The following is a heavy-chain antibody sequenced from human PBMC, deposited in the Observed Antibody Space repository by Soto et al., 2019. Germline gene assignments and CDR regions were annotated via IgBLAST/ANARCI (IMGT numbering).Heavy chain of an antibody. J-gene: IGHJ3*02. CDR2: IWFDGSNK. Sequence: QVQLVESGGGVVQPGRSLRLSCAASGFTFSNYGMHWVRQAPGKGLEWVAVIWFDGSNKYYVDSVKGRFTISRDNSKNTLYLQMNSLRAEDTAVYYCARGDYAILTEGRNDAFDIWGQGTMVTVSS. V-gene: IGHV3-33*01. CDR3: ARGDYAILTEGRNDAFDI. D-gene: IGHD3-9*01. CDR1: GFTFSNYG.